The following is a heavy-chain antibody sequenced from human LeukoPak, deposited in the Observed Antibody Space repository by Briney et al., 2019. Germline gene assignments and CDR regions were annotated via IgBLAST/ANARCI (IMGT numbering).Heavy chain of an antibody. D-gene: IGHD6-13*01. CDR1: GGSIRNYY. J-gene: IGHJ4*02. CDR2: IFYSGGT. CDR3: ARHLTIAAAGTFDY. Sequence: PSETLSLTCTVSGGSIRNYYWSWIPQSPGKGLEGIGYIFYSGGTNYNPSLKSRVTISVDTSKNQFSLRLNSVTAADTAVYYCARHLTIAAAGTFDYWGQGTLVTVSS. V-gene: IGHV4-59*08.